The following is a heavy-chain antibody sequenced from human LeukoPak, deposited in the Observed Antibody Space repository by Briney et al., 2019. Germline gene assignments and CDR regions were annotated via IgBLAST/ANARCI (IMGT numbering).Heavy chain of an antibody. CDR1: GFLFSRYA. D-gene: IGHD1-26*01. V-gene: IGHV3-23*01. Sequence: GGSLRLFCGASGFLFSRYAVSWVRQAPGKGLEGVSANSGSGGNTYYADSVKGRFTISRDNSKNPLYLQMNSLRAEDTAVYYCAKAPGIRGGATFYFDYWGQGTLVTVSS. J-gene: IGHJ4*02. CDR2: NSGSGGNT. CDR3: AKAPGIRGGATFYFDY.